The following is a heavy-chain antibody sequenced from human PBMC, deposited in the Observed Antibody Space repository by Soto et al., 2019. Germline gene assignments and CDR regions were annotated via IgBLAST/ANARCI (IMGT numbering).Heavy chain of an antibody. J-gene: IGHJ5*02. CDR1: GGSIRTNC. V-gene: IGHV4-59*08. Sequence: SETLSLTCPVSGGSIRTNCLSWLRQPPGKGLEWVGSIYYTGTANYNPSLKSRVTISVDTSKNRFSLKLTSVTAADAALYYCARDFFDSSDYTTNWFDPWGQGTLVTVSS. CDR3: ARDFFDSSDYTTNWFDP. D-gene: IGHD3-22*01. CDR2: IYYTGTA.